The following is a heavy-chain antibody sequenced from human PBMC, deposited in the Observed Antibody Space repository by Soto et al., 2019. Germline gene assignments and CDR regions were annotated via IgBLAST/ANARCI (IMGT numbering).Heavy chain of an antibody. CDR3: ARVSYSGSSWFPFEY. D-gene: IGHD6-13*01. Sequence: QVQLVQSGSEVKKPGASVMLSCKASGYTFANYYMHWVRQAPGQGLEWMGIINPSGGSTTYAQKFQGRVTMTRDTSTSTVYMELSSLRSEDTAMYYCARVSYSGSSWFPFEYWGQGTLVTVSS. V-gene: IGHV1-46*01. CDR2: INPSGGST. J-gene: IGHJ4*02. CDR1: GYTFANYY.